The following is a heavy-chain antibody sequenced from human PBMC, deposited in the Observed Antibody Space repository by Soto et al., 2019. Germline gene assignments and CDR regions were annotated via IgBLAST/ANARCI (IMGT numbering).Heavy chain of an antibody. V-gene: IGHV1-18*01. CDR1: GYSYTTFG. J-gene: IGHJ4*02. CDR2: MNSNSGKT. Sequence: QVQLVQSGAEVKKPGASVKVSCKPSGYSYTTFGISWVRQAPGQGLEWMGWMNSNSGKTDYAQKFQGRVTMTTDTFTRTAYMDLRSLTSDDTAVYFCVRDRLTVTGTKCFDYCGQGTLVTVSS. CDR3: VRDRLTVTGTKCFDY. D-gene: IGHD4-17*01.